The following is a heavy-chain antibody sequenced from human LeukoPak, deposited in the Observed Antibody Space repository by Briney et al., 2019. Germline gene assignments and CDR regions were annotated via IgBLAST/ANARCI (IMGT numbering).Heavy chain of an antibody. CDR3: ARVVVSSSSDYFDY. CDR1: GFTVSSNY. CDR2: IYSGSST. Sequence: GGSLRLSCAASGFTVSSNYMSWVRQAPGKGLEWVSVIYSGSSTYYADSVKGRFTISRDNSKNTLYLQMNSLRGEDTAVYYCARVVVSSSSDYFDYWGQGTLVIVSS. D-gene: IGHD6-6*01. J-gene: IGHJ4*02. V-gene: IGHV3-53*05.